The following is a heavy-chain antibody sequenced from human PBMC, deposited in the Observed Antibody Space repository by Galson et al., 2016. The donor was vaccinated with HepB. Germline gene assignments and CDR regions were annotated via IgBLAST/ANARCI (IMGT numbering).Heavy chain of an antibody. Sequence: SLRLSCAASGFTFNNYAMRWVRQAPGKGLEWVSGISGSGGSTFYADSVRGRFTISRDNSKNTLYLQMNSLRAEDTAVYYCAKYDFWSGYAWGQGTLVTVSS. CDR1: GFTFNNYA. V-gene: IGHV3-23*01. CDR2: ISGSGGST. D-gene: IGHD3-3*01. J-gene: IGHJ5*02. CDR3: AKYDFWSGYA.